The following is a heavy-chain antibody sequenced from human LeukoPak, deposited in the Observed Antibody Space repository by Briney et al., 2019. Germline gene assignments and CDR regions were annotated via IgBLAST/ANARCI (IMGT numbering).Heavy chain of an antibody. CDR2: IIPIFGTA. V-gene: IGHV1-69*06. D-gene: IGHD4-17*01. CDR3: ARDLFYGDYDY. Sequence: SVKVSCKASGGTFSSYAISWVRQAPGQGLEWMGGIIPIFGTANYAQEFQGRVTITADKSTSTVYMELSSLRSEDTAVYYCARDLFYGDYDYWGQGTLVTVSS. J-gene: IGHJ4*02. CDR1: GGTFSSYA.